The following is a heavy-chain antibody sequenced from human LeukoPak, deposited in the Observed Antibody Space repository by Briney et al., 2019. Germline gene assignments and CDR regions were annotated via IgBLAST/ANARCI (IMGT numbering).Heavy chain of an antibody. CDR3: ARDLHFDKKDY. CDR1: GYTFTGYY. Sequence: VASVKVSCKASGYTFTGYYMHWVRQAPGQGLEWMGWINPNSGGTNYAQKFQDRVTMTRDTSISTAYMELSRLRSDDTAVYYCARDLHFDKKDYWGQGTLVTVSS. CDR2: INPNSGGT. J-gene: IGHJ4*02. V-gene: IGHV1-2*02. D-gene: IGHD3-3*02.